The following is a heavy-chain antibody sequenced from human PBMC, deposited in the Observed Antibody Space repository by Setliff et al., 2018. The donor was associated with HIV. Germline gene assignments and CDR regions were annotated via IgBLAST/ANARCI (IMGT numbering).Heavy chain of an antibody. CDR2: IYHSGRT. Sequence: ASETLSLTCTVSGGAISSNSYYWGWIRQPPGKGLEWIGSIYHSGRTYYNPSLKSRVTISVDTSKNQFSLKLSSVTAADTAMYYCARGRMATVLIRNWIDPWCQGSLVTVSS. CDR1: GGAISSNSYY. D-gene: IGHD4-4*01. V-gene: IGHV4-39*07. J-gene: IGHJ5*02. CDR3: ARGRMATVLIRNWIDP.